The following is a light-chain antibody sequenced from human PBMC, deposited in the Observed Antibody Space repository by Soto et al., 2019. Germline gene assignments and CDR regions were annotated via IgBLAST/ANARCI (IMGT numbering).Light chain of an antibody. CDR3: SSYAGSHNFGV. Sequence: QSALTQPPSASGSPGQSVTISCTGTSSDVGGYNYVSWYQQHPGKAPKLMIYEVNKRPSGVPDRFSGSKSGNTASLTVSGLQAEDEAYYYCSSYAGSHNFGVFGTGTKLTVL. J-gene: IGLJ1*01. V-gene: IGLV2-8*01. CDR2: EVN. CDR1: SSDVGGYNY.